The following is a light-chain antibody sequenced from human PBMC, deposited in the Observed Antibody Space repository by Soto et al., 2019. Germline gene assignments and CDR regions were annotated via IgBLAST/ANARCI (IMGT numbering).Light chain of an antibody. Sequence: EIVMTQSPATLSVSPGERATHSCRASQSVSSNLAWYQQKPGQAPRLLIYGASTRATGIPARFSGSGSGTEFTLTISSLQSEDFAVYYCQQYNNWPLTFGPGNKVDIQ. CDR1: QSVSSN. J-gene: IGKJ3*01. CDR2: GAS. CDR3: QQYNNWPLT. V-gene: IGKV3-15*01.